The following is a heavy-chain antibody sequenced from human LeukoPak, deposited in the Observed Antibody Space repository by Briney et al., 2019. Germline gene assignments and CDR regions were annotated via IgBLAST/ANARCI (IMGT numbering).Heavy chain of an antibody. Sequence: GGSLRLSCAASGFTFSSYWMHWVRQAPGKGLVWVSRINSDGSSTSYADSVKGRFTISRDNAKNTLYLQMNSLRAEDTAVYYCARDSYYYDSSGYYYGLGLDYWGQGTLVTVSS. D-gene: IGHD3-22*01. CDR1: GFTFSSYW. CDR2: INSDGSST. J-gene: IGHJ4*02. CDR3: ARDSYYYDSSGYYYGLGLDY. V-gene: IGHV3-74*01.